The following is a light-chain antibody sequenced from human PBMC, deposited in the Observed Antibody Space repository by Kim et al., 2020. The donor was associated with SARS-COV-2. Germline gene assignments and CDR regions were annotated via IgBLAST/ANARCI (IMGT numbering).Light chain of an antibody. J-gene: IGLJ2*01. V-gene: IGLV1-51*01. CDR1: SSNIGNNY. CDR2: DNN. CDR3: GTWDSSLSAGV. Sequence: QKVTISCSGSSSNIGNNYVSWYQQLPGTAPKLLMYDNNKRPSGIPDRFSGSKSGTSATLGITGLQTGDEADYYCGTWDSSLSAGVFGGGTKLTVL.